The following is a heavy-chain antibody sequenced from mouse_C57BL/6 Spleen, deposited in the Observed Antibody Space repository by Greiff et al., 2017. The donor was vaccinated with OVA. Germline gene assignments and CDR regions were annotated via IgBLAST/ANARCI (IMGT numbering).Heavy chain of an antibody. Sequence: EVQLQQSGPELVKPGASVKISCKASGYSFTDYNMNWVKQSNGTSLEWIGVINPNYGTTSYNQKFKGKATLTVDQSSSTADMQLNSLTAEDSAVYYCAREGDDGNYRYCDVWGTGTTVTVSS. CDR2: INPNYGTT. J-gene: IGHJ1*03. V-gene: IGHV1-39*01. CDR1: GYSFTDYN. CDR3: AREGDDGNYRYCDV. D-gene: IGHD2-1*01.